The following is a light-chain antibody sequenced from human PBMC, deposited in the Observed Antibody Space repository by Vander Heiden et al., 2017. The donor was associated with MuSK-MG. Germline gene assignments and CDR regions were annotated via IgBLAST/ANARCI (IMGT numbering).Light chain of an antibody. V-gene: IGKV3-11*01. Sequence: EIVLTQSPATLSLSPGERATLSCRASQSVRTYLGWYQQKPGQAPRLLIYDASNRATGIPARFSGSGSGTDFTLTISSLEPEDSAVYYCQQRSDWITFGQGTRLEIK. CDR2: DAS. CDR1: QSVRTY. J-gene: IGKJ5*01. CDR3: QQRSDWIT.